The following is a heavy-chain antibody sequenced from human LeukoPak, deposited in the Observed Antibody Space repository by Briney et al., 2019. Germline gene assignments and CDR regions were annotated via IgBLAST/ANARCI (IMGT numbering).Heavy chain of an antibody. CDR3: ARDGVAGYSGYDFRPPNWFDP. J-gene: IGHJ5*02. D-gene: IGHD5-12*01. Sequence: PGGSLRLSCAASGFTFSCYAMHWVREAPGKGLEWVAVISYDGSNKYYADSVKGRFPISRDNSKNTLYLQMNSLRAEDTAVYYCARDGVAGYSGYDFRPPNWFDPWGQGTLVTVSS. CDR2: ISYDGSNK. CDR1: GFTFSCYA. V-gene: IGHV3-30*04.